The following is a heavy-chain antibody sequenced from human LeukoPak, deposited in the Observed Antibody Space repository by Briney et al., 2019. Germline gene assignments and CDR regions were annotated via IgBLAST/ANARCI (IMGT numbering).Heavy chain of an antibody. CDR2: FDPEDGET. V-gene: IGHV1-24*01. CDR1: GYTLTELS. J-gene: IGHJ4*02. Sequence: ASVKVSCKVSGYTLTELSMHWVRQAPGKGLEWMGGFDPEDGETIYAQKFQGRVTMTEDTSTDTAYMELSSLRSEDTAVYYCATTTHYYDSSGYWALGYWGQGTLVTVSS. CDR3: ATTTHYYDSSGYWALGY. D-gene: IGHD3-22*01.